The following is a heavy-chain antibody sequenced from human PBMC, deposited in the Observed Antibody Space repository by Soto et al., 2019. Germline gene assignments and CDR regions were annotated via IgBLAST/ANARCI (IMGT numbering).Heavy chain of an antibody. J-gene: IGHJ4*02. CDR1: GGSISSYY. V-gene: IGHV4-59*08. D-gene: IGHD6-6*01. Sequence: SETLSLTCTVSGGSISSYYWSWIRQPPGKGLEWIGYIYYSGSTNYNPSLKSRVTISVDTSKNQFSLKLSSVTAADTAVYYCARHKGVAARPFDYWGQGTLVTVSS. CDR3: ARHKGVAARPFDY. CDR2: IYYSGST.